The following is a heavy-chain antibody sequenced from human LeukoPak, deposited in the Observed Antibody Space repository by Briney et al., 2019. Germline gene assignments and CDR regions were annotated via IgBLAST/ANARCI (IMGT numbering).Heavy chain of an antibody. Sequence: GGSLRLSCAASGFTFSSYAMSWVRQAPGKGLEWVSAISGSGGSTYYADSVKGRFTISRDNSKNTLYLQVNSLRAEDTAVYYCAKDSVRGVIRGPFDYWGQGTLVTVSS. CDR2: ISGSGGST. D-gene: IGHD3-10*01. CDR3: AKDSVRGVIRGPFDY. J-gene: IGHJ4*02. CDR1: GFTFSSYA. V-gene: IGHV3-23*01.